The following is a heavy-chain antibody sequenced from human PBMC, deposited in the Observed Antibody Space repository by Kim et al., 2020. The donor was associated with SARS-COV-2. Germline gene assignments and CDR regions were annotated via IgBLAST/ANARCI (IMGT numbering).Heavy chain of an antibody. CDR3: ARDRCSCSWMDAFVI. J-gene: IGHJ3*02. V-gene: IGHV4-34*01. Sequence: SETLSLTCAVYGGSFSGYYWSWIRQPPGKGLEWIWEINHSGSTTYNPSLKSRVTISVDTPKNQFSLKLSSVTAADTAVYYCARDRCSCSWMDAFVIWGQG. CDR2: INHSGST. D-gene: IGHD6-13*01. CDR1: GGSFSGYY.